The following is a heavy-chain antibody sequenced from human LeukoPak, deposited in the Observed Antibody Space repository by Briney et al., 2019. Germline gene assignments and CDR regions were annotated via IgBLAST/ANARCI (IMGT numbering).Heavy chain of an antibody. J-gene: IGHJ4*02. CDR3: ARQPSRYCSGGSCYPI. CDR1: GGSISSSSYY. CDR2: IYYSETT. Sequence: SETLSLTCTVSGGSISSSSYYWGWIRQPPGKGLEWIGSIYYSETTYYSPSLKSRVTKSVDTSRNQFSLKLSSVTAADTAVYYCARQPSRYCSGGSCYPIWGQGTLVTVSS. D-gene: IGHD2-15*01. V-gene: IGHV4-39*01.